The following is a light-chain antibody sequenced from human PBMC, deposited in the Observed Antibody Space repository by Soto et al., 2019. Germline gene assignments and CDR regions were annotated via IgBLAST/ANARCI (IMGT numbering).Light chain of an antibody. V-gene: IGLV1-51*01. J-gene: IGLJ2*01. CDR2: DNN. Sequence: QSVLTQPPSVSAAPGQTVTISCSGSSSNIGNNYVSWYQQLPGTAPKLLIYDNNKRPSGIPDRFSASKSGTSATLGITGLRTGDEANYYCGTWDSSLSAVVFGGGTKLTVL. CDR3: GTWDSSLSAVV. CDR1: SSNIGNNY.